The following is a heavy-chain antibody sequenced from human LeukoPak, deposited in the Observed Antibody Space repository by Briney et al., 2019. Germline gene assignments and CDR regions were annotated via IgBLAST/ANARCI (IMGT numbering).Heavy chain of an antibody. J-gene: IGHJ4*02. CDR2: ISGRGGST. D-gene: IGHD3-9*01. Sequence: GGSLRLSCAASGFTFTSYAMTWVRQAPGKGLEWVSGISGRGGSTYYADSVKGRFTISRDNSKNTLYLQMNSLRAEDTAVYYCAKGSNYDILTGYYLYFDYWGQGTLVTVSS. V-gene: IGHV3-23*01. CDR3: AKGSNYDILTGYYLYFDY. CDR1: GFTFTSYA.